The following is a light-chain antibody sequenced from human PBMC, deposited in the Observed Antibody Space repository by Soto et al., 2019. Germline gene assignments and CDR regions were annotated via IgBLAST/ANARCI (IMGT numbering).Light chain of an antibody. CDR1: SSNIGAGYD. V-gene: IGLV1-40*01. Sequence: QAVVTQPPSVSGAPGQRVTISCTGSSSNIGAGYDVHWYQQLPGTAPKLLIYGNSNRPSGVPDRFSGSKSGTSASLSITGRQAQDEADYYYQSYDSSLSGWVVFGGGTKLTVL. CDR3: QSYDSSLSGWVV. J-gene: IGLJ2*01. CDR2: GNS.